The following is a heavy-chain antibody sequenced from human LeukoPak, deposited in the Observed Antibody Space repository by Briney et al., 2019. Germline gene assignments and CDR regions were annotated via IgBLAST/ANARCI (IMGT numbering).Heavy chain of an antibody. Sequence: PSETLSLTCTVSGGSISSSSYYWGWIRQPPGTGLEYLGSIYYSGSTYYNPSLKSRVTMSVDTSKNHFSLKLTSVTAADTAVYYCARLRSAAEYYFDYWGQGTLVTVSS. CDR1: GGSISSSSYY. CDR2: IYYSGST. D-gene: IGHD2-15*01. CDR3: ARLRSAAEYYFDY. J-gene: IGHJ4*02. V-gene: IGHV4-39*02.